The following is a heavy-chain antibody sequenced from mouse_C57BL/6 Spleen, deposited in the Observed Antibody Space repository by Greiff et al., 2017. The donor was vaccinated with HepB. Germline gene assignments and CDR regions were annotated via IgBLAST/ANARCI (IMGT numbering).Heavy chain of an antibody. J-gene: IGHJ3*01. CDR3: TTPYYGPFAY. V-gene: IGHV14-4*01. CDR2: IDPENGDT. CDR1: GFNIKDDY. Sequence: VQLKESGAELVRPGASVKLSCTASGFNIKDDYMHWVKQRPEQGLEWIGWIDPENGDTEYASKFQGKATITADTSSNTAYLQLSSLTSEDTAVYYCTTPYYGPFAYWGQGTLVTVSA. D-gene: IGHD1-2*01.